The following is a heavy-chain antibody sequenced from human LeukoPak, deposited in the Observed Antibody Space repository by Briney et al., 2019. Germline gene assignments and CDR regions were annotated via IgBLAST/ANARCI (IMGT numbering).Heavy chain of an antibody. CDR3: ARERDRYFDWLMEFDP. Sequence: PGGSLRLSCAASGFTFSSYWMSWVRQAPGKGLEWVANIKQDGSEKYYVDSMKGRFTISRDNAKNSLYLQMNSLRAEDTAVYYCARERDRYFDWLMEFDPWGQGILVTVSS. CDR2: IKQDGSEK. J-gene: IGHJ5*02. V-gene: IGHV3-7*03. D-gene: IGHD3-9*01. CDR1: GFTFSSYW.